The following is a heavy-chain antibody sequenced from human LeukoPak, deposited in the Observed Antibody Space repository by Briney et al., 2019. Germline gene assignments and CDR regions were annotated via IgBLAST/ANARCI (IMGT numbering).Heavy chain of an antibody. V-gene: IGHV5-51*01. J-gene: IGHJ6*02. CDR2: IYPGDSDT. CDR1: GSFITSYW. CDR3: ARARWSGPYYYYYGMDV. Sequence: GALLKISCEGSGSFITSYWICWVRQLAGKGLGWMGIIYPGDSDTRYSPSFQGQVTISADKSISTAYLQWSSLKASDTAMYYGARARWSGPYYYYYGMDVWGQGTTVTVSS. D-gene: IGHD4-23*01.